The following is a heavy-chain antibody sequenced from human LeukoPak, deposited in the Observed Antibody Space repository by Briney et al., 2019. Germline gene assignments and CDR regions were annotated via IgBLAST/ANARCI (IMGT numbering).Heavy chain of an antibody. D-gene: IGHD1-14*01. J-gene: IGHJ3*02. Sequence: RGSLRLSCAASGFTFSSYGMSWVRQAPGKGLEWVSAISGSGGSTYYADSVKGRFTISRDNSKNTLYLQMNSLRGEDTARYYCARHRTDTKVYDIWGQGTMVTVSS. V-gene: IGHV3-23*01. CDR3: ARHRTDTKVYDI. CDR2: ISGSGGST. CDR1: GFTFSSYG.